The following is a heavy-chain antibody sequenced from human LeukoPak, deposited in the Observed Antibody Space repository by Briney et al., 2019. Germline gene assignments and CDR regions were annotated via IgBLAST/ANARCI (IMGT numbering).Heavy chain of an antibody. D-gene: IGHD4-23*01. CDR3: TKDGPTVAPHWDAFDI. V-gene: IGHV3-48*02. CDR1: GFTFSSYS. J-gene: IGHJ3*02. CDR2: ISSSGSTI. Sequence: GGSLRLSCAASGFTFSSYSMNWVRRAPGKGLEWVSYISSSGSTIYYADSVKGRFTISRDNAKNSLYLQMNSLRDEDTAVYCCTKDGPTVAPHWDAFDIWGQGTMVTVSP.